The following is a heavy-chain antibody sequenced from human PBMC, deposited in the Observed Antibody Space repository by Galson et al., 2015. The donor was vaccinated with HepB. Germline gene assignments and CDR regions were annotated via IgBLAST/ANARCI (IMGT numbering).Heavy chain of an antibody. V-gene: IGHV1-46*01. CDR1: GYIFTGHY. CDR3: ARYPNGAYRYDY. CDR2: INPSAGST. Sequence: SVKVSCKASGYIFTGHYLHWVRQAPGQGLEWVGIINPSAGSTRYAQKFQGRVTMTRDKSTSTVYMELSSLRSEDTAVYYCARYPNGAYRYDYWGQGTLVTVSS. J-gene: IGHJ4*02. D-gene: IGHD2-8*01.